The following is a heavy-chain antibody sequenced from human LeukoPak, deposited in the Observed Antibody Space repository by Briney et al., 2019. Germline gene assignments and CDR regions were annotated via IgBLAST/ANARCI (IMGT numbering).Heavy chain of an antibody. D-gene: IGHD6-6*01. V-gene: IGHV1-69*04. Sequence: SVKVSCKASGGTFSSYAISWVRQAPGQGLEWMGRIIPILGIANYAQKFQGRVTITADKSTSTAYMELSSLRSEDTAVYYCARASSRQLADYWGQGTLVTVSS. CDR3: ARASSRQLADY. CDR1: GGTFSSYA. CDR2: IIPILGIA. J-gene: IGHJ4*02.